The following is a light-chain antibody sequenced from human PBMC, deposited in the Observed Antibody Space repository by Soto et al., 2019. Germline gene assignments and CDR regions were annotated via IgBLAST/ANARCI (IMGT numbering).Light chain of an antibody. J-gene: IGKJ5*01. Sequence: DIQMTQSPSCLSASVGVRVTITCKASQDISKNLNWYQQKPGKAPKILIYDASNLETGVPSRFSGSGSGTDYTLTISRLEPEDFAVYYCQQYGSSPITFGQGTRLEIK. CDR2: DAS. CDR3: QQYGSSPIT. CDR1: QDISKN. V-gene: IGKV1-33*01.